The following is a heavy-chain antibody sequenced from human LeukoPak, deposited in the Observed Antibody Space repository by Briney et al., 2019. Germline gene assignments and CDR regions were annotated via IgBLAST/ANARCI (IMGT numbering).Heavy chain of an antibody. V-gene: IGHV4-4*02. CDR3: ASSIGLIPDTTMVMGYFDY. Sequence: PSGTLSLTCAVSGGSISSSNWWSWVRQPPGKGLEWIGEIYHSGSTNYNPSLKSRVTISVDKSKNQFSLKLSSVTAADTAVYYCASSIGLIPDTTMVMGYFDYWGQGTLVTVSS. D-gene: IGHD5-18*01. J-gene: IGHJ4*02. CDR1: GGSISSSNW. CDR2: IYHSGST.